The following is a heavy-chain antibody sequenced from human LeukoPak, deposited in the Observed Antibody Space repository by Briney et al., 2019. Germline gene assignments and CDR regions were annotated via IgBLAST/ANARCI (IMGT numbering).Heavy chain of an antibody. CDR2: IYSGGST. J-gene: IGHJ4*02. D-gene: IGHD4-23*01. CDR3: ASSPPYGGNHGPPYYFDY. Sequence: HPGGSLRLSCAASGFTFSSYAMSWVRQAPGKGLEWVSVIYSGGSTYYAGSVKGRFTISRDNSKDTLYLQMNSLRAEDTAVYYCASSPPYGGNHGPPYYFDYWGQGTLVTVSS. V-gene: IGHV3-66*02. CDR1: GFTFSSYA.